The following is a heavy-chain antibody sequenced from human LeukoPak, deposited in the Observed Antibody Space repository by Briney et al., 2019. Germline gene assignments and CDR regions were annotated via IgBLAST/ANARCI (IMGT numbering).Heavy chain of an antibody. CDR1: GYTFTSYG. Sequence: ASVKVSCKASGYTFTSYGISWVRQAPGQGPEWMGWISAYNGNTNYAQKLQGRVTMTTDTSTSTAYMELRSLRSDDTAVYYCARRYSGYDYNDAFDIWGQGTMVTVSS. V-gene: IGHV1-18*01. CDR2: ISAYNGNT. CDR3: ARRYSGYDYNDAFDI. J-gene: IGHJ3*02. D-gene: IGHD5-12*01.